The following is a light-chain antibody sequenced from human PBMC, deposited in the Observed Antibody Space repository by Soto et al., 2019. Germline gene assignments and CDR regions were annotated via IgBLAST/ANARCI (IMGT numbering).Light chain of an antibody. V-gene: IGKV1-5*01. CDR3: QQYFSYSTLYT. CDR1: QGISSW. J-gene: IGKJ2*01. Sequence: DIQMTQSPSTLSASVGDRVTITCRASQGISSWLAWYQQKPGRAPKLLIFDASNLESGVPSRFSGSGFGKEFTLTISSLQPDDFATYFCQQYFSYSTLYTFVQGTKLEIK. CDR2: DAS.